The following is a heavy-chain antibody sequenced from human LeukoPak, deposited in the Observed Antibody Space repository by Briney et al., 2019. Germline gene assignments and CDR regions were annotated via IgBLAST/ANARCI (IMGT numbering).Heavy chain of an antibody. Sequence: SETLSLTCIVSGGSISSSIYYWAWVRQPPGKGLEWIGTVFYNGATQYSPSLRSRVTISIDTSANQFSLKLTSVTAADTAVYYCAGDKFGELADYWGQGTLVTVSS. CDR3: AGDKFGELADY. V-gene: IGHV4-39*07. J-gene: IGHJ4*02. CDR1: GGSISSSIYY. CDR2: VFYNGAT. D-gene: IGHD3-10*01.